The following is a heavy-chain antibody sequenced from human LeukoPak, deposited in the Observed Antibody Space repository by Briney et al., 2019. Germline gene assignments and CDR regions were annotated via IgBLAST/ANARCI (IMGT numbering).Heavy chain of an antibody. V-gene: IGHV3-74*01. D-gene: IGHD5-18*01. CDR1: GFTFSSYW. J-gene: IGHJ4*02. CDR3: VRAKSGHYGYSDY. Sequence: QPGGSLRLSCAASGFTFSSYWMHWVRQVPGKGLVWVSRVSPDGRTTSYADSVKGRFTISRDNAKNTVYLQMISLRADDTAVYYCVRAKSGHYGYSDYWGQGTLVTVSS. CDR2: VSPDGRTT.